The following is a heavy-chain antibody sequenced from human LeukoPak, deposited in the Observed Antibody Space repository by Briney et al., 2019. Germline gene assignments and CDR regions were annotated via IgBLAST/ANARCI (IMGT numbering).Heavy chain of an antibody. J-gene: IGHJ5*02. V-gene: IGHV4-34*01. Sequence: SETLSLTCAVYGGSFSGYYWSWIRQPPGKGLEWIGEINHSGSTNYNPSLKSRVTISVDTSKNQFSLKLSSVTAADTAVYYCARDPSYGGRSFDPWGQGTLVTVSP. CDR3: ARDPSYGGRSFDP. CDR2: INHSGST. CDR1: GGSFSGYY. D-gene: IGHD1-26*01.